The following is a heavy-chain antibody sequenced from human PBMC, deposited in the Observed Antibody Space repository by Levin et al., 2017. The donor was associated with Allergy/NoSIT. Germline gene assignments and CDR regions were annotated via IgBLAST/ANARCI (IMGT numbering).Heavy chain of an antibody. CDR3: ARLDYYDSSQFDS. Sequence: GGSLRLSCAASGFTFNIYWMSWVRQSPGKGLEWVANIKQDGSEKHLVDSVKGRFTISRDNAKNSLYLHLNSLRAEDTAVYYCARLDYYDSSQFDSWGQGTLVTVSS. D-gene: IGHD3-22*01. CDR2: IKQDGSEK. CDR1: GFTFNIYW. V-gene: IGHV3-7*01. J-gene: IGHJ4*02.